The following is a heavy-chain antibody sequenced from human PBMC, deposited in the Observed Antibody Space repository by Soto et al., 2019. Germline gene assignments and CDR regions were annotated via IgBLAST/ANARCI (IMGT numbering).Heavy chain of an antibody. CDR2: IVVGSGNT. D-gene: IGHD1-26*01. J-gene: IGHJ4*02. CDR3: AADHSGSYLIAY. V-gene: IGHV1-58*01. Sequence: QMQLVQSGPEVKKPGTSVKVSCKASGFTFTSSAVQWVRQARGQRLEWIGWIVVGSGNTNYAQKFQERVTITRDMSTSTAYMELSSLRSEDTAVYYCAADHSGSYLIAYWGQGTLVTVSS. CDR1: GFTFTSSA.